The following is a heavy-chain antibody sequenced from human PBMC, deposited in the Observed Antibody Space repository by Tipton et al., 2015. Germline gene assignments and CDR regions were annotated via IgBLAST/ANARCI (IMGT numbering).Heavy chain of an antibody. D-gene: IGHD3-10*02. CDR1: GFTFDDYA. CDR3: AKDLRDFEDYVGAVDM. V-gene: IGHV3-9*01. J-gene: IGHJ3*02. CDR2: ISWNSSSL. Sequence: QLVQSGGGLVQPGRSLRLSCAASGFTFDDYAMHWVRQAPGKGLEWVSGISWNSSSLGYADSVKGRFTISRDNAKNSLYLQMDSLGPEDTALYYCAKDLRDFEDYVGAVDMWGQGTMVTVSS.